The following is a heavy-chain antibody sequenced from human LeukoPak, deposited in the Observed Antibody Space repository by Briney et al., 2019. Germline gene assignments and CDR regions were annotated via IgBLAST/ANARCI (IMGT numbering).Heavy chain of an antibody. CDR1: GFTFSSYG. V-gene: IGHV3-21*01. CDR2: ISSSSSYI. D-gene: IGHD3-22*01. CDR3: ARDPAYDSSGYYPDAFDI. J-gene: IGHJ3*02. Sequence: PGGSLRLSCAASGFTFSSYGMSWVRQAPGKGLEWVSSISSSSSYIYYADSVKGRFTISRDNAKNSLYLQMNSLRAEDTAVYYCARDPAYDSSGYYPDAFDIWGQGTMVTVSS.